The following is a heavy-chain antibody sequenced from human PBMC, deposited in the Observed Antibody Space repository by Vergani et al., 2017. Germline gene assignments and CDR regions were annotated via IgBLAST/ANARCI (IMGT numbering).Heavy chain of an antibody. V-gene: IGHV3-30*02. Sequence: QVQILQSGGGVVQPGGSLRLSCTLSGFTLNTYGIHWVRQAPGKGLEWVSFIRYDGSSEYYGDSVKGRFTISRDNSKNTLFLQMHSLRVEDTALYYCAKFPLNITTPDRGDFWGQGSLVTVSS. CDR3: AKFPLNITTPDRGDF. CDR2: IRYDGSSE. J-gene: IGHJ4*02. CDR1: GFTLNTYG. D-gene: IGHD1-1*01.